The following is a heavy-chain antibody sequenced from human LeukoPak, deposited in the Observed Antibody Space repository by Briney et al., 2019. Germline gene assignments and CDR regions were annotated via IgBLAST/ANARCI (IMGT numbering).Heavy chain of an antibody. CDR1: GYTFTVHY. V-gene: IGHV1-2*06. CDR3: ATSIAVAGYDY. J-gene: IGHJ4*02. D-gene: IGHD6-19*01. CDR2: INPNSGGT. Sequence: ASVKVSCTASGYTFTVHYMHWVRQAPGHGLEWMGRINPNSGGTNYAQKFQGRVTMTRDTSIRTAYMELSRQRSDDTAVYYCATSIAVAGYDYWGQGTLVTVSS.